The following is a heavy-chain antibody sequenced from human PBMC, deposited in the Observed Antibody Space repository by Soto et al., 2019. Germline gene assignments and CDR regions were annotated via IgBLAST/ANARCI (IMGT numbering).Heavy chain of an antibody. CDR2: IKSKNDGETT. V-gene: IGHV3-15*07. J-gene: IGHJ4*02. Sequence: EVQLVESGGGLVKPGGSLRLSCEASGFPFINAWMSWFGQAPGRGLEWVGRIKSKNDGETTDYAAPVKGRFTMSRDDSKNTLYLQMNSLKTEDTAMYYCAADVPWQGRGEFGYWGQGAPVTVSS. CDR1: GFPFINAW. CDR3: AADVPWQGRGEFGY.